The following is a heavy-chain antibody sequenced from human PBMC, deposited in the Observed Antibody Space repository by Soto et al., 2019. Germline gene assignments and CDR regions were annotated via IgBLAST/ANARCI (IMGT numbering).Heavy chain of an antibody. CDR1: GFTFSSYG. V-gene: IGHV3-33*01. D-gene: IGHD6-6*01. CDR2: IWYDGSNK. J-gene: IGHJ6*02. CDR3: ARTLRYSSSSDGMDV. Sequence: GGSLRLSCAASGFTFSSYGMHWVRQAPGKGLEWVAVIWYDGSNKYYADSVKGRFTISRDNSKNTLYLQMNSLRAEDTAVYYCARTLRYSSSSDGMDVWGQGTTVTVSS.